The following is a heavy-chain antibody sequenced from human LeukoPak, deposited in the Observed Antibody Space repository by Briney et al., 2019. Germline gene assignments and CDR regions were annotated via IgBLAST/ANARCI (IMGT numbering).Heavy chain of an antibody. CDR3: AKDLAPSGPHFDGYYYGMDV. V-gene: IGHV3-23*01. J-gene: IGHJ6*02. CDR2: ISGSGGST. D-gene: IGHD1-1*01. Sequence: PGGSLRLSCAASGFTFSSYAMSWVRQAPGKGLEWVSAISGSGGSTYYADSVKGRFTISRDNSKNTLYLQMNSLRAEDTAVYYCAKDLAPSGPHFDGYYYGMDVWGQGTTVTVSS. CDR1: GFTFSSYA.